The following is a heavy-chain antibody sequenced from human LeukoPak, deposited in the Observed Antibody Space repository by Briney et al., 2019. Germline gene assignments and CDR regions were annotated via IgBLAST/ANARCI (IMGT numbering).Heavy chain of an antibody. CDR3: AREGSSSWYVDY. D-gene: IGHD6-13*01. J-gene: IGHJ4*02. CDR1: GFTFSDYY. Sequence: GGSLRLSCAASGFTFSDYYMSWIRQAPGKGLEWVSYSSGSSIYYADFVKDRFTISRDNAKNSLYLQMNSLRAEDTAVYYCAREGSSSWYVDYWGQGTLVTVSS. CDR2: SSGSSI. V-gene: IGHV3-11*01.